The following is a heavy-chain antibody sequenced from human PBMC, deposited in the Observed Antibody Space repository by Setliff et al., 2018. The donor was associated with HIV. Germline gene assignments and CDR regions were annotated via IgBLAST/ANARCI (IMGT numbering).Heavy chain of an antibody. D-gene: IGHD1-26*01. J-gene: IGHJ3*02. Sequence: GASVKVSCKASGYTFTNYDINWVRQATGQGLEWMGWMNPNSGNTGYAQKFQGRVTMSEDTSTDTAYLELSSLRSDDTAVYYCASHPAWESGIWGQGTMVTVSS. CDR3: ASHPAWESGI. CDR1: GYTFTNYD. CDR2: MNPNSGNT. V-gene: IGHV1-8*01.